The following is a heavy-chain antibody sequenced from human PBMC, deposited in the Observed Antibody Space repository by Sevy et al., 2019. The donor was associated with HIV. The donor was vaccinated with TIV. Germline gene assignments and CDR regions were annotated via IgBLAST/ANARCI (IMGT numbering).Heavy chain of an antibody. J-gene: IGHJ4*02. Sequence: GGSLRLSCAASGFAFSGYWMHWVRQAPGKGLEWVANINEDGTTKYYVDSVKGRFTISRKNAQKSLFLQMNDVRVDDTAIYYCARAIGAAAAYWGQGTLITVSS. V-gene: IGHV3-7*03. CDR1: GFAFSGYW. CDR3: ARAIGAAAAY. D-gene: IGHD2-2*01. CDR2: INEDGTTK.